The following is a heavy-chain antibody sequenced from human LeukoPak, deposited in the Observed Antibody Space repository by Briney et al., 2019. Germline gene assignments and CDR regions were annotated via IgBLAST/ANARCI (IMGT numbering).Heavy chain of an antibody. CDR1: GFTFSIYA. Sequence: GGSLRLSCAASGFTFSIYAMSWVRQTPGKGLEWVSSITSRDGTTYYADSVRGRFTISRDNSENTLYLQMNSLRAEDSALYYCARDRPNYYGSDGHYYRRDGDYWGQGTLVTVSS. CDR3: ARDRPNYYGSDGHYYRRDGDY. J-gene: IGHJ4*02. D-gene: IGHD3-22*01. CDR2: ITSRDGTT. V-gene: IGHV3-23*01.